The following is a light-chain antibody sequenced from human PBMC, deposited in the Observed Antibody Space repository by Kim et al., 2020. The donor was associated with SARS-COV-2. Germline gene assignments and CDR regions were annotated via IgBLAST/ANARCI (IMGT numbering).Light chain of an antibody. CDR1: QSISSW. CDR2: KAY. CDR3: QQYNSYWT. V-gene: IGKV1-5*03. J-gene: IGKJ1*01. Sequence: LSESVGDRVTITCRASQSISSWLAWYQQKPGKAPKRLIYKAYSLESGVPTRFSGSGSGTEFTLTISSLQPDDFATYYCQQYNSYWTFGQGTKLEI.